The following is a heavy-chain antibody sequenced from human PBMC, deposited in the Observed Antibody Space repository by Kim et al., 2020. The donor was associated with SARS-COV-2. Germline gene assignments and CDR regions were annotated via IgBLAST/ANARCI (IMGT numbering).Heavy chain of an antibody. Sequence: GGSLRLSCAASGFTFRIYTMHWVRQAPGKGLEWLSYISTSSDTIYYADSVRGRFTISRDNVKNSLYLQMNSLRDEDTAVYYCARDLMVRGTPGAFDIWG. CDR3: ARDLMVRGTPGAFDI. CDR1: GFTFRIYT. J-gene: IGHJ3*02. D-gene: IGHD3-10*01. CDR2: ISTSSDTI. V-gene: IGHV3-48*02.